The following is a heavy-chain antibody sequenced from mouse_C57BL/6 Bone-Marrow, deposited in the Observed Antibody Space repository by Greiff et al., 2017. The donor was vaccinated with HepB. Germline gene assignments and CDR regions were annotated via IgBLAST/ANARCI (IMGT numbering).Heavy chain of an antibody. J-gene: IGHJ4*01. V-gene: IGHV3-8*01. D-gene: IGHD1-1*01. Sequence: EVKLVESGPGLAKPSQPLSLTCSVTGYSITSDYWNWIRKFPGNKLEYMGYISYSGSTYYNPSLKSRISITRDTSKNQYYLQLNSVTTEDTATYYCARFPITTEGAMDYWGQGTSVTVSS. CDR1: GYSITSDY. CDR2: ISYSGST. CDR3: ARFPITTEGAMDY.